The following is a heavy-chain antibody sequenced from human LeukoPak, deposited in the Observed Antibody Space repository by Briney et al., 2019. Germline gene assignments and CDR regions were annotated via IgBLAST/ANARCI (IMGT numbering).Heavy chain of an antibody. CDR2: IYHTGST. CDR3: ARALSSGYDFSYFDY. CDR1: GGSINNDDYS. Sequence: SQTLSLTCAVSGGSINNDDYSWRWIRQPPGKGLEWIGYIYHTGSTYYNPSLKSRVTMSVDRSKNQFSLNLSSVTAADTAVYYCARALSSGYDFSYFDYWGQGTLVTVSS. J-gene: IGHJ4*02. V-gene: IGHV4-30-2*01. D-gene: IGHD5-12*01.